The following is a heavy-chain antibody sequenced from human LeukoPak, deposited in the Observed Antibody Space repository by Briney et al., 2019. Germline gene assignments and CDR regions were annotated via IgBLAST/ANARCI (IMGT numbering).Heavy chain of an antibody. J-gene: IGHJ3*02. V-gene: IGHV1-46*01. D-gene: IGHD3-22*01. CDR1: GYTFTSYY. CDR3: ARDRSHYYDSSGYYYTPDAFDI. Sequence: ASVKVSCKASGYTFTSYYMHWVRQAPGQGLEWMGIINPSGGSTSYALKFQGRVTMTRDTSTSTVYMELSSLRSEDTAVYYCARDRSHYYDSSGYYYTPDAFDIWGQGTMVTVSS. CDR2: INPSGGST.